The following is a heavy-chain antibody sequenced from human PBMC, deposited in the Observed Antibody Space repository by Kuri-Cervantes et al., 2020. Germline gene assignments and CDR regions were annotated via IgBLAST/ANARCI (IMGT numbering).Heavy chain of an antibody. CDR2: IYYSGST. J-gene: IGHJ4*02. CDR3: ARLPPLSSGWYRLDY. CDR1: GGSVSSGGYY. Sequence: ESLKISCTVSGGSVSSGGYYWSWIRQPPGKGLEWIGYIYYSGSTKYNPSLNSRVTISLDASKSQFSLNLRSMTAADTAVYYCARLPPLSSGWYRLDYWGQGTLVTVSS. D-gene: IGHD6-19*01. V-gene: IGHV4-61*08.